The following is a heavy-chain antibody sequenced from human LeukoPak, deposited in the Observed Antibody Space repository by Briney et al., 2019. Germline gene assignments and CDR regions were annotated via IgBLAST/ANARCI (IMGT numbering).Heavy chain of an antibody. Sequence: GGSLRLSCAASGFTFSSYSMNWVRQAPGKGLEWVSSISSSSSYIYYADSVKGRFTISRDNAKNSLYLQMNSLRAEDTAVHYCARQPYSSSWYSAFDIWGQGTLVTVSS. CDR1: GFTFSSYS. D-gene: IGHD6-13*01. CDR3: ARQPYSSSWYSAFDI. CDR2: ISSSSSYI. V-gene: IGHV3-21*01. J-gene: IGHJ4*02.